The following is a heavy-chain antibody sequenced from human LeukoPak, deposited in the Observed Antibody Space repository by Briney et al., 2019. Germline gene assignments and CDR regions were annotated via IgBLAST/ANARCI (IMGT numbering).Heavy chain of an antibody. V-gene: IGHV3-15*07. CDR2: IKNKDEGEKT. CDR3: TTGIDYGGGY. D-gene: IGHD3-16*01. CDR1: GFSFTNVW. J-gene: IGHJ4*02. Sequence: GGSLRLSCAVSGFSFTNVWMNWVRQAPGKGLEWVGRIKNKDEGEKTDYAAPVRGRFTISRDDSKATLFLQMNSLKMEDTAIYYCTTGIDYGGGYWGQGTLVSVSS.